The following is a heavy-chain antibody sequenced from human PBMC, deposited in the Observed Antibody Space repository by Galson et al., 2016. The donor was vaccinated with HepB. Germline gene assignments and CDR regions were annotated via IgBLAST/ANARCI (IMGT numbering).Heavy chain of an antibody. CDR2: IHYAGST. CDR3: ARGESYYGSGSSIYGMDV. V-gene: IGHV4-39*07. CDR1: SDSFTSSSYY. Sequence: ETLSLTCTVSSDSFTSSSYYWAWIRQPPGKGLEWIGRIHYAGSTYYNPSLRGRVTISMDKPNNQFSLKLSSVTAADTAVYYCARGESYYGSGSSIYGMDVWGQGTTVTVSS. J-gene: IGHJ6*02. D-gene: IGHD3-10*01.